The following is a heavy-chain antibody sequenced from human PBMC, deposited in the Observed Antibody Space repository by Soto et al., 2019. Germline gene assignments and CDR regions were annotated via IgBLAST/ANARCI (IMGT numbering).Heavy chain of an antibody. CDR1: GFTFNYYD. CDR3: ATSSGRLSLVTLGGLIPLGFEY. V-gene: IGHV3-23*01. D-gene: IGHD3-16*01. CDR2: ISDTGRDT. J-gene: IGHJ4*02. Sequence: EAQLLESGGGLVQPGGSLRLSCVASGFTFNYYDVTWVRRAPGKGLDWVSTISDTGRDTYFGDSVRGRFSISRDKSRNAVYLQMHRLTVDDTALYYCATSSGRLSLVTLGGLIPLGFEYWGQGILVTVSS.